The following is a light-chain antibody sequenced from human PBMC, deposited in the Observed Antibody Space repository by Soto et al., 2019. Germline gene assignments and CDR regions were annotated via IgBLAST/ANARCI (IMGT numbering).Light chain of an antibody. V-gene: IGKV1-6*01. Sequence: AIQMTQSPSSLSASVGDRVTITCRASQVIRNDLGWYRQKPGKAPKLLIYAASTLHSGVPSRFSGSGSATEFTLTISTLHPDDFATYYCVQDYGYPRTFGQGTRWIS. CDR3: VQDYGYPRT. CDR1: QVIRND. CDR2: AAS. J-gene: IGKJ1*01.